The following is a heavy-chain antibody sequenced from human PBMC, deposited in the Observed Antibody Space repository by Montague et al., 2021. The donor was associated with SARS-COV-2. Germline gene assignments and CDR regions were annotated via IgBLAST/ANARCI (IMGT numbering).Heavy chain of an antibody. J-gene: IGHJ4*02. D-gene: IGHD6-6*01. CDR3: ARSRANVPSRPGFDY. V-gene: IGHV4-61*01. CDR1: GGSVSSGSYY. Sequence: SETLSLTCIVSGGSVSSGSYYWSWIRQPPGKGLEWIGYMYYTGHTNYNPSLESRVTMPVDPSKNQFSLTLTSVTAADTAVYYCARSRANVPSRPGFDYWGQGALVTVSS. CDR2: MYYTGHT.